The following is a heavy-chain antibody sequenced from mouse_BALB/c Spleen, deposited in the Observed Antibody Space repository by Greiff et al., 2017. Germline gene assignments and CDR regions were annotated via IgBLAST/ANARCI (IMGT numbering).Heavy chain of an antibody. V-gene: IGHV14-3*02. J-gene: IGHJ3*01. Sequence: EVQLQQSGAELVKPGASVKLSCTASGFNIKDTYMHWVKQRPEQGLEWIGRIDPANGNTKYDPKFQGKATITADTSSNTAYLQLSSLTSEDTAVYYCARDSSGYVGSGFAYWGQGTLVTVSA. D-gene: IGHD3-2*01. CDR3: ARDSSGYVGSGFAY. CDR2: IDPANGNT. CDR1: GFNIKDTY.